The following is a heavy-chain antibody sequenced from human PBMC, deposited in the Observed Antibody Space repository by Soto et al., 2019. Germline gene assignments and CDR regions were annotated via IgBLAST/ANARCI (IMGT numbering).Heavy chain of an antibody. J-gene: IGHJ4*02. D-gene: IGHD5-12*01. Sequence: QLQLQESGPGLVRPSETLSLICTVSGGSITRNDHYWGWIRQSPGKALEWIGDIKTSGSTNYNLSLTSRVSVSVETPKDQMALKMNSVTAAATVVYHCTRPDTITGYQVSYFDHWSQGTRVTSSS. CDR3: TRPDTITGYQVSYFDH. CDR2: IKTSGST. V-gene: IGHV4-39*01. CDR1: GGSITRNDHY.